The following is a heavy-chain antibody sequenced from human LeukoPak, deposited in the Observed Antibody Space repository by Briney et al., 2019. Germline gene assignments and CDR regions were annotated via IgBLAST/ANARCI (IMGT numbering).Heavy chain of an antibody. D-gene: IGHD6-13*01. CDR3: AKVYSSSWHPDAFDI. CDR1: GFTFSSYA. Sequence: GGSLRLSCAASGFTFSSYATSWVRQAPGKGLEWVSAISGSGGSTYYADSVKGRFTISRDNSKNTLYLQMNSLRAEDTAVYYCAKVYSSSWHPDAFDIWGQGTMVTVSS. CDR2: ISGSGGST. J-gene: IGHJ3*02. V-gene: IGHV3-23*01.